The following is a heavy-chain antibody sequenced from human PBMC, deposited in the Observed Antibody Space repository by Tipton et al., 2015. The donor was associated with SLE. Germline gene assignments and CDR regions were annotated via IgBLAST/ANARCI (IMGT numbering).Heavy chain of an antibody. CDR3: ARVDTALVFPFGGYYFGY. Sequence: TLSLTCTVSGGSFSSGGYYWSWVRQSAGKGLEWIGRIYISGSTNYNPSFESRVTISRDTSKNQFYLKLSSVTAADTAVYYCARVDTALVFPFGGYYFGYWGQGILVTVSS. D-gene: IGHD5-18*01. V-gene: IGHV4-61*02. CDR2: IYISGST. CDR1: GGSFSSGGYY. J-gene: IGHJ4*02.